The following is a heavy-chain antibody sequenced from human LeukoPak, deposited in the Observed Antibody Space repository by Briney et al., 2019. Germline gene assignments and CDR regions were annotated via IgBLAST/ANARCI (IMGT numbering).Heavy chain of an antibody. V-gene: IGHV3-7*01. CDR2: IRQDGTEK. CDR3: VRGCGRASCPYFFDS. D-gene: IGHD2-2*01. J-gene: IGHJ4*02. Sequence: GGYLRFSCAASGFTFSTYWMSWVRQAPGQGLKWVATIRQDGTEKTYVDYVKGRFPIARDTAKNYLYLQMNSLTVKATAVYYSVRGCGRASCPYFFDSWGQGTLVTVS. CDR1: GFTFSTYW.